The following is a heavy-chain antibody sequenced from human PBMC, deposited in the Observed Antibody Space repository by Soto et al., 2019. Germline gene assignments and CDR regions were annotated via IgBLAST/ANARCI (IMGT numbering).Heavy chain of an antibody. J-gene: IGHJ6*02. V-gene: IGHV3-30-3*01. CDR2: ISYDGSNK. D-gene: IGHD3-10*01. CDR1: GFTFSSYA. CDR3: ARVQISMVRGYYGMDV. Sequence: QVQLVESGGGVVQPGRSLRLSCAASGFTFSSYAMHWVRQAPGKGLEWVAVISYDGSNKYYADSMKGRFTLSRDNSKDTLYLQMNSLRAEDSAVYYCARVQISMVRGYYGMDVWGQGTTVTVSS.